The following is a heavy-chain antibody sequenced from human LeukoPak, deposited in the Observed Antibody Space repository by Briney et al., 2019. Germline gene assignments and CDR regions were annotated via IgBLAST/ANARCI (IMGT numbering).Heavy chain of an antibody. CDR2: IGATGHAT. Sequence: PGGSLRLSCSASGFTFSASPMHWLRQAPGKGLQYVSAIGATGHATYYGDSVKGRFTISRDNSKNTLYLQMTSLREDDTGLYYCVKEIAYYDYWGQGTLVTVSS. D-gene: IGHD2-21*01. J-gene: IGHJ4*02. CDR3: VKEIAYYDY. V-gene: IGHV3-64D*09. CDR1: GFTFSASP.